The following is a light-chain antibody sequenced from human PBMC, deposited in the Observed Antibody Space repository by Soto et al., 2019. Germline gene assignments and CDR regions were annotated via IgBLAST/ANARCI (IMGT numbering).Light chain of an antibody. V-gene: IGKV3-20*01. CDR3: QQYGNSPIT. CDR2: GAS. CDR1: QSFVNMY. Sequence: IVLTQSPGTLSLSPGERATLSCRASQSFVNMYLAWYQQKPGQAPRLLIYGASSRATGIPDRVSGSGSGTDFTLTINRLEPEDFAVYYCQQYGNSPITFGQGTRLEIK. J-gene: IGKJ5*01.